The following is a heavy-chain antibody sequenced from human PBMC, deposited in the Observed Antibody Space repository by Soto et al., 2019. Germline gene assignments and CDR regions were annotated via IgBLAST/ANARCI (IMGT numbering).Heavy chain of an antibody. V-gene: IGHV3-30*18. CDR1: GFTFSSYG. J-gene: IGHJ4*02. CDR3: AKDLRGYSSGPDY. Sequence: QVQLVESGGGVVQPGRSLRLSCAASGFTFSSYGMHWVRQAPGKGLEWVAVISHDGNSEYYADSVKGRFIISRDNSKNTLYLQMNSLRAEDTAVYYCAKDLRGYSSGPDYWGQVTLVTVSS. D-gene: IGHD6-19*01. CDR2: ISHDGNSE.